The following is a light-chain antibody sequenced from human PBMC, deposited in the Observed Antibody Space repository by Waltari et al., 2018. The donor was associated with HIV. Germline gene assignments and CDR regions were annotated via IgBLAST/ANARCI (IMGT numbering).Light chain of an antibody. J-gene: IGKJ2*01. V-gene: IGKV1-9*01. CDR1: QAITSY. CDR2: SAS. Sequence: DSQLTQSPSFMSASVGDRLSITCRASQAITSYLAWYQEKVGKAPKLLIYSASTLERGVPSRFSVGGSETEFSLTISSLQPEDSATYYCQQLHTDPYTFGQGTKLEIK. CDR3: QQLHTDPYT.